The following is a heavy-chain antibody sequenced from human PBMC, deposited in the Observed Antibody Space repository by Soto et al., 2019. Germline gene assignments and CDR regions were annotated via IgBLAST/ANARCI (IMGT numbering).Heavy chain of an antibody. CDR2: IIPILGTT. J-gene: IGHJ6*04. V-gene: IGHV1-69*13. D-gene: IGHD5-18*01. CDR1: GGSFNNYA. CDR3: ARKKIRLWWGAFGYYGMDV. Sequence: SVKVSCEDCGGSFNNYAISWVRQAPGQGLEWMGRIIPILGTTTNAQKFQGRVTITADESASTAYMELSSLRSEDTAVYYCARKKIRLWWGAFGYYGMDVGAKGTRVTVSS.